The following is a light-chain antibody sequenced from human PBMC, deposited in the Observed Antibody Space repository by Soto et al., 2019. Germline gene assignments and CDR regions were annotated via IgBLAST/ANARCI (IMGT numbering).Light chain of an antibody. V-gene: IGKV3-15*01. CDR2: RAS. Sequence: IVMTKSQDPQCVSPGERVTLCFRASQNIYSNVAWYRQRPGQAPRLLIYRASTRATGIPARFSGSGSGTEFTLTISSLQSEDFTVYSCLQDHNLWAFGQGTKVDI. J-gene: IGKJ1*01. CDR3: LQDHNLWA. CDR1: QNIYSN.